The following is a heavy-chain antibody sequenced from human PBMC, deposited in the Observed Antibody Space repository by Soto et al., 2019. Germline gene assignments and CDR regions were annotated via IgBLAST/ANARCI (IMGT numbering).Heavy chain of an antibody. CDR2: ISSSSSTI. J-gene: IGHJ4*02. D-gene: IGHD6-6*01. CDR1: GFTFSSYE. Sequence: PGGSLRLSCAASGFTFSSYEMNWVRQAPGKGLEWVSFISSSSSTIYYADSVKGRFTISRDNAKNSLYLQMDSLRAEDTAVYYCARGIAARRLDSWGQGALVTV. V-gene: IGHV3-48*03. CDR3: ARGIAARRLDS.